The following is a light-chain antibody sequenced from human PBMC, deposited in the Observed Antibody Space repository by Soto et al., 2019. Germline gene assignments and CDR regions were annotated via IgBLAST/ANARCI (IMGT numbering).Light chain of an antibody. CDR1: QDIRNH. Sequence: AIQMTQSPSSLSASVGDRVTITCRASQDIRNHLAWYQQKPGTAPKVLISAASSLQTGVPSRFSGSGSGTDFTLTISSLQPEYFATYNCLQDFNFPFTFGQGTKLEVK. V-gene: IGKV1-6*01. J-gene: IGKJ2*01. CDR2: AAS. CDR3: LQDFNFPFT.